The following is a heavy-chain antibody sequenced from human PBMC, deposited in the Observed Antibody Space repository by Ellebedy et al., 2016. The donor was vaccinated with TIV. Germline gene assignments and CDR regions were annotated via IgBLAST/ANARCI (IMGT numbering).Heavy chain of an antibody. Sequence: SETLSLXCAVYGGSFGDYYWNWVRQPPGKGPEWIGEINHRGRTNYNPSLKSRVTISVDMSKNQVSLMVTSVTAADTAVYYCARADDGGNPGPRALDIWGQGTMVIVSS. CDR2: INHRGRT. D-gene: IGHD4-23*01. V-gene: IGHV4-34*01. J-gene: IGHJ3*02. CDR1: GGSFGDYY. CDR3: ARADDGGNPGPRALDI.